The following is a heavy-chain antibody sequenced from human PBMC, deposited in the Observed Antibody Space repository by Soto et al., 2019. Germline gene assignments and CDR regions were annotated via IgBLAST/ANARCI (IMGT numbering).Heavy chain of an antibody. CDR3: ARDRRGYTTSA. Sequence: PRWSLRLSCAASGFTCKTYDMHWVRQAPGKGLEWVAIISFDGNNKYYADSVKGRFTISRDNSKNTLSLNMNSLRPNDTGLYYCARDRRGYTTSAWGQGTLVTVSS. J-gene: IGHJ5*02. D-gene: IGHD5-12*01. CDR1: GFTCKTYD. V-gene: IGHV3-30*03. CDR2: ISFDGNNK.